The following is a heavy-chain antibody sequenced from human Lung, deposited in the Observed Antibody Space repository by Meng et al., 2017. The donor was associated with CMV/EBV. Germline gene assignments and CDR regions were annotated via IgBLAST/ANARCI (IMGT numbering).Heavy chain of an antibody. CDR3: VRHIIVVPARGYVVYV. D-gene: IGHD2-2*01. J-gene: IGHJ6*02. Sequence: GSLRLXXHVSGHSISSDYFWGWVRQSPGTGLEWVGICDSGDTFYNPSLKSRVAISVDTSANQFSLTLRSVTAADTAVYYCVRHIIVVPARGYVVYVWGREXTVTVSS. V-gene: IGHV4-38-2*01. CDR1: GHSISSDYF. CDR2: CDSGDT.